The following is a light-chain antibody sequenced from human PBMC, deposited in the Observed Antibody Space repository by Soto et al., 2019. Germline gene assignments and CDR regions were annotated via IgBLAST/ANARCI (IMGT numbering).Light chain of an antibody. CDR1: ISNVGGNP. V-gene: IGLV1-44*01. CDR2: TNN. Sequence: QSVLTQSPSASGTPGQRVTISCSGTISNVGGNPVQWFQQLPGSAPKLLIQTNNQRPSGVPDRFSASKSGTSASLAISGLQSEDEADYYCAAWEDSLNGFVFGTGTKLTVL. J-gene: IGLJ1*01. CDR3: AAWEDSLNGFV.